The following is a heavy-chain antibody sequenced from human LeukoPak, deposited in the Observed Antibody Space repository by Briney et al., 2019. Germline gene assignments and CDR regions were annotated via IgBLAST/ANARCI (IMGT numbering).Heavy chain of an antibody. J-gene: IGHJ5*02. D-gene: IGHD4-17*01. V-gene: IGHV3-7*01. CDR1: GFTFSGYW. Sequence: PEGSLRLSCAASGFTFSGYWMSWVRLAPGKGLEWVANIKQDGSEKYYVDSVKGRFTISRDNAKNSLYLQMNSLRAEDMAVYYCARDRAVTRFDPWGQATLVTVSS. CDR2: IKQDGSEK. CDR3: ARDRAVTRFDP.